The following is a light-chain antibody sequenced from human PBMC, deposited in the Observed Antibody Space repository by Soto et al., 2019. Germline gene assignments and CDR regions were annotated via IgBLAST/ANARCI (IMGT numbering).Light chain of an antibody. V-gene: IGKV1-27*01. CDR2: AAS. CDR1: QGISNY. J-gene: IGKJ3*01. Sequence: DIQMTQSPSSLSASVGDRVTITCWASQGISNYLAWYQQQPGKPPKLLMYAASTLQSGVPSRFSGSGSGTDFTLTISSLQPEDVATYYCQRYNSVPPVTFGPGTKVNL. CDR3: QRYNSVPPVT.